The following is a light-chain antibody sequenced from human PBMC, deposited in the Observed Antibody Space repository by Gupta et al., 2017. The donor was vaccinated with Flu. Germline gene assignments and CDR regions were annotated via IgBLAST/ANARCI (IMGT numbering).Light chain of an antibody. J-gene: IGKJ4*01. CDR3: QQYGNIPLT. CDR2: GIS. V-gene: IGKV3-20*01. Sequence: GTLSLSPGERATLSCRASQSLSNSYLAWYQQKPGQAPKLLIYGISSRATGIPDRFSGSGSGTDLTLTISILDPEDFAVYYCQQYGNIPLTFGGGTKVEIK. CDR1: QSLSNSY.